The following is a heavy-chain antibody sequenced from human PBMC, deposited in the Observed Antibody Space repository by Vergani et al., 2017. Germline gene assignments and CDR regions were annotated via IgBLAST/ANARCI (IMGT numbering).Heavy chain of an antibody. D-gene: IGHD1-26*01. J-gene: IGHJ6*02. Sequence: EVQLVESGGGLVQPGGSLRLSCAASGFTFSSYWMSWVRQAPGKGLEWVANIKQDGSEKYYVDSVKGRFTSSRDNAKNSLYLQMNSLRAEDTALYYCAKGMGVRRNSYYYYGMDVWGQGTTVTVSS. CDR1: GFTFSSYW. CDR2: IKQDGSEK. V-gene: IGHV3-7*03. CDR3: AKGMGVRRNSYYYYGMDV.